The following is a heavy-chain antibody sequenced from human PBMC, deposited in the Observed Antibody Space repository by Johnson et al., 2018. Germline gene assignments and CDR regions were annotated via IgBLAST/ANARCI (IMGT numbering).Heavy chain of an antibody. CDR1: GFTVSSNY. J-gene: IGHJ3*02. Sequence: VQLVQSGGGLVQPGGSLRLSCAASGFTVSSNYMSWVRQAPGKGLEWVSVIYSGGSTYYADSVKGRFTISRDNSKNTLYLQMNSRRAEDTGVYYCASEYFDWLSDAFDIWGQGTMVTVSS. V-gene: IGHV3-66*02. CDR3: ASEYFDWLSDAFDI. CDR2: IYSGGST. D-gene: IGHD3-9*01.